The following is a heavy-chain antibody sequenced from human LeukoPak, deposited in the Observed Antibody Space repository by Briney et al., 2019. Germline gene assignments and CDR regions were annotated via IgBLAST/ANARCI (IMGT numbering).Heavy chain of an antibody. V-gene: IGHV4-4*07. D-gene: IGHD3-22*01. CDR3: ARDTEGSTAWFLLRAFDI. Sequence: SETLSLTCTVSGGSISSYYWSWIRQPAGKGLEWIGRIYTSGSTNYNPSLKSRVTMSVDTSKNQFSLKLSSVTAADTAVYYCARDTEGSTAWFLLRAFDIWGQGTMVTVSS. CDR1: GGSISSYY. CDR2: IYTSGST. J-gene: IGHJ3*02.